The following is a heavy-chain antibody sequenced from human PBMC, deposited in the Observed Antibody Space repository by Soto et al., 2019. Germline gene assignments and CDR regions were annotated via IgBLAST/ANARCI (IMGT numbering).Heavy chain of an antibody. J-gene: IGHJ4*02. CDR3: AIIVAPIKGFDY. D-gene: IGHD5-12*01. Sequence: QVQLVQSGAEVKKPGASVKVSCKASGYTFTSYDINWVRQATGQGFEWMGWMNPNSGNTGYAQKFQGRVTMTRNTPVSTADMELSSLRSEEPAVDYCAIIVAPIKGFDYWGQGTLVTVSS. CDR1: GYTFTSYD. V-gene: IGHV1-8*01. CDR2: MNPNSGNT.